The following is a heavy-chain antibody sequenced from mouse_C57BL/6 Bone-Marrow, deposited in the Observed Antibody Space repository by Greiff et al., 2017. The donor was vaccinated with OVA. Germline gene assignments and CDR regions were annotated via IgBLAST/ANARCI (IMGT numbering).Heavy chain of an antibody. CDR1: GFNIKNTY. CDR2: IDPANGNT. J-gene: IGHJ3*01. CDR3: ASHYDGSGAWFAY. V-gene: IGHV14-3*01. D-gene: IGHD1-1*01. Sequence: VQLKQSVAELVRPGASVKLSCTASGFNIKNTYMHWVKQRPEQGLEWIGRIDPANGNTKYAPKFQGKATITADTSSNTAYLQLSSLTSEDTAIYYCASHYDGSGAWFAYGGQGTLGTVSA.